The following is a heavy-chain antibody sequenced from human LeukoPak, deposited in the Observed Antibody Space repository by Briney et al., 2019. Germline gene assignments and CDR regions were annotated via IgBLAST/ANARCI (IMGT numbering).Heavy chain of an antibody. J-gene: IGHJ2*01. CDR3: ARAPVYYDESSGYLKISNWYFDL. D-gene: IGHD3-22*01. V-gene: IGHV3-21*01. CDR2: ISATGIYR. CDR1: GFTFSSYG. Sequence: GGSLRLSCAASGFTFSSYGMSWVRQAPGKGLEWVSSISATGIYRYYADSVKGRFTISRDNAKNSLYLQMNSLRAEDTAVYYCARAPVYYDESSGYLKISNWYFDLWGRGTLVTVSS.